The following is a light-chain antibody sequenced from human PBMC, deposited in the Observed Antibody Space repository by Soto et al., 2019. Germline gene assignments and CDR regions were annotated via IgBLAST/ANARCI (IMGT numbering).Light chain of an antibody. CDR1: SSDIGSNY. Sequence: QSVLTQPPSASGTPWQRVTISCSGNSSDIGSNYVYWYQQFPGTAPKLLIYRNNQRPSGVPDRFSGSKSGTSASLAISGLRSEDEADYYCAAWDDSLSGRLFGGGTKLTVL. J-gene: IGLJ2*01. CDR3: AAWDDSLSGRL. V-gene: IGLV1-47*01. CDR2: RNN.